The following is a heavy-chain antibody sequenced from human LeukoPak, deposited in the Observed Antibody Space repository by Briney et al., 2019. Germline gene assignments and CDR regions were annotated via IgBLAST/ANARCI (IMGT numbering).Heavy chain of an antibody. CDR2: ISYDGSNK. Sequence: GGSLRLSCAASGFTFSRYAMHWVRQAPGKGLEWVAVISYDGSNKYYADSVKGRFTISRDNSKNTLYLQMNSLRAEDTAVYYCARGSTYNIPEGYWGQGTLVTVSS. CDR3: ARGSTYNIPEGY. J-gene: IGHJ4*02. V-gene: IGHV3-30*04. D-gene: IGHD1-14*01. CDR1: GFTFSRYA.